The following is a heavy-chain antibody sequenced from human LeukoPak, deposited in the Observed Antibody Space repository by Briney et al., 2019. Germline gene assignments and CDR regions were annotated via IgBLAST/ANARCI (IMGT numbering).Heavy chain of an antibody. CDR1: GFIFSTYG. CDR3: AKDSNGARFDP. J-gene: IGHJ5*02. V-gene: IGHV3-23*01. Sequence: GGSLRLSCAASGFIFSTYGMGWVRQAPGKGLEWVSGIRGGGSSTWYADFVKGRFTISRDDSKNTLYLQMNSLRDEDTAVYYCAKDSNGARFDPWGQGTLVTVSS. CDR2: IRGGGSST. D-gene: IGHD2-8*01.